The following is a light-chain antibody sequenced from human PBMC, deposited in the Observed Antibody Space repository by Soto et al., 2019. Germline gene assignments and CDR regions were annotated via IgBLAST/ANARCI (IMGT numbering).Light chain of an antibody. CDR2: DAS. CDR3: QQYNSYSRT. Sequence: DIQMTQSPSTLSASVGDRVTITCRASQSISSWLAWYQQKPGKAPKLLIYDASSLESGVPSRFSGSGSGTEFTLTSSSLQPDDFATYYCQQYNSYSRTVGQGTKVEIK. V-gene: IGKV1-5*01. J-gene: IGKJ1*01. CDR1: QSISSW.